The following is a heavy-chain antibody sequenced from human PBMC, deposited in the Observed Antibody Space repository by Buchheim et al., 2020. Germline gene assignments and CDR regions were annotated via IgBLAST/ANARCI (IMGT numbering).Heavy chain of an antibody. Sequence: EVQLVQSGAEVKRPGESLRISCQGSGYSFTGAYIAWVRQMPGKGLEWMGLIYPGDSYTKYSPSFDGLVTMSVDKSIRTDYLQWRSLRTSDTAIYYCARRVRDSSGYNFDFWGQGTL. CDR3: ARRVRDSSGYNFDF. J-gene: IGHJ4*02. CDR1: GYSFTGAY. CDR2: IYPGDSYT. V-gene: IGHV5-51*01. D-gene: IGHD5-24*01.